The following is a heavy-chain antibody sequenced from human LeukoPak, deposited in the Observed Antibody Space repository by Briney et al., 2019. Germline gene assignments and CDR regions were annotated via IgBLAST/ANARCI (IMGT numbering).Heavy chain of an antibody. V-gene: IGHV1-2*02. CDR1: GYTFTGYY. J-gene: IGHJ4*02. CDR2: INPNSGDT. CDR3: ARDLGADPYYFDN. Sequence: ASVKVSCKASGYTFTGYYMHWVRQAPGQGLEWMGWINPNSGDTNYAQNFQGRVTMTRDTSISTAYMELSRLRSDDTAVYYCARDLGADPYYFDNWGQGTLVSVSS.